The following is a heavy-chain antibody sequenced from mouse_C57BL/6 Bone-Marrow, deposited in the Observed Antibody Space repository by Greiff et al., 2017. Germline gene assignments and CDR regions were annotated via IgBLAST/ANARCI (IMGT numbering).Heavy chain of an antibody. CDR3: ASSPLFTD. D-gene: IGHD1-1*01. CDR2: ISYDGSN. Sequence: DVQLQESGPGLVKPSQSLSLTCSVTGYSITRGYYWNWIRQFPGNKLEWMGYISYDGSNNYNPSLKNRISITRDTSKNQFFLKLNSVTTEDTATYYCASSPLFTDWGQGTTLTVSS. CDR1: GYSITRGYY. V-gene: IGHV3-6*01. J-gene: IGHJ2*01.